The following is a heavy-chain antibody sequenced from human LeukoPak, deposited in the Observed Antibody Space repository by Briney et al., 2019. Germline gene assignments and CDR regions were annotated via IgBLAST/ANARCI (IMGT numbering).Heavy chain of an antibody. CDR1: GASISSHY. J-gene: IGHJ6*03. CDR3: ARVLAIFGLDTTDFYMDV. Sequence: SETLSLTCAVSGASISSHYWSWIRQPPGKGLEWIGYTSGSISDNPSLKSRVAVSVDPSQNQVSLSLTSVTAADTAVYYCARVLAIFGLDTTDFYMDVWGKGTTVSVSS. V-gene: IGHV4-59*11. CDR2: TSGSI. D-gene: IGHD3/OR15-3a*01.